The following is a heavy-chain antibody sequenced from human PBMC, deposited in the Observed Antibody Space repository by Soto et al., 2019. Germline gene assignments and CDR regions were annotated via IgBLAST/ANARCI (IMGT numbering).Heavy chain of an antibody. D-gene: IGHD2-2*01. CDR3: ASALMGSTSCKVCDWFDP. CDR2: IIPIFGTA. J-gene: IGHJ5*02. V-gene: IGHV1-69*13. Sequence: SVKVSCKASGGTFSSYAISWVRQAPGQGLEWMGGIIPIFGTANYAQKFQGRVTITADESTSTAYMELSSLRSEDTAVYYCASALMGSTSCKVCDWFDPWGQGTLVTSPQ. CDR1: GGTFSSYA.